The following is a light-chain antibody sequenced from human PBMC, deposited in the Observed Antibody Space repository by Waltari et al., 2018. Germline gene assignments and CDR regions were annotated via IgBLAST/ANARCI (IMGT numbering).Light chain of an antibody. V-gene: IGLV2-8*01. CDR3: SSYAGSNYVA. CDR2: EVT. CDR1: SSDIGGYNY. Sequence: QSALTQPPSASGSPGQSVTISCTGTSSDIGGYNYVSWYQQRPGKATKLLIYEVTKRRSGVPDRFSGSKSANTASLTVSGLQAEDEADYYCSSYAGSNYVAFGGGTKLTVL. J-gene: IGLJ2*01.